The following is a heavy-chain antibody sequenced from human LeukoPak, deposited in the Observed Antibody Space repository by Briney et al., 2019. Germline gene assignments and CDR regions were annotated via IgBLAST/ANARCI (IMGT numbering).Heavy chain of an antibody. Sequence: ASVKVSCKASGYTFTTYAVSWVRQAPGQGLEWMGWISTYNGNTNYAQKLQGRVTMTTDTSTSTAYMELRSLRSDDTAVYYCARDGTGDYDPQFDYWGQGTLVTVSS. D-gene: IGHD4-17*01. CDR1: GYTFTTYA. CDR3: ARDGTGDYDPQFDY. J-gene: IGHJ4*02. CDR2: ISTYNGNT. V-gene: IGHV1-18*01.